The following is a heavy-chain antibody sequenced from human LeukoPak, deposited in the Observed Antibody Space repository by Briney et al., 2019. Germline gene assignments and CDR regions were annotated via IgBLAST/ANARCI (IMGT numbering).Heavy chain of an antibody. J-gene: IGHJ4*02. CDR2: IYNSGSI. V-gene: IGHV4-59*01. Sequence: SETLSLTCTVSGGSIGSYYWRWIRPPPGEGPEWIGYIYNSGSITSSPSLKSRVSISVDTPKNQFSLKLSSVTPADTAVYYCARPSRDGYRYTFDYWGQGTLVTVSS. CDR1: GGSIGSYY. D-gene: IGHD5-24*01. CDR3: ARPSRDGYRYTFDY.